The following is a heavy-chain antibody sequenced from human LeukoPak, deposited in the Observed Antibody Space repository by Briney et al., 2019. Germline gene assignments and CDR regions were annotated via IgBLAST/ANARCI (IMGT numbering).Heavy chain of an antibody. CDR3: ARHPGGYAPFDY. Sequence: SETLSLTCTVSGGSISSYYWSWIRQPPGKGLEWIGYIYYSGSTNYNPSLKSRVTISVDTSKNQSSLKLSSVTAADTAVYYCARHPGGYAPFDYWGQGTLVTVSS. CDR1: GGSISSYY. CDR2: IYYSGST. V-gene: IGHV4-59*08. J-gene: IGHJ4*02. D-gene: IGHD5-12*01.